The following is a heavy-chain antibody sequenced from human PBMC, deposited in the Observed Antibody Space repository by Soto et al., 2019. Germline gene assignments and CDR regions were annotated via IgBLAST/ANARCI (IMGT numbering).Heavy chain of an antibody. CDR1: GFTFSSYG. CDR2: ISYDGSNK. CDR3: AKVDTAMVTYYYYGMDV. Sequence: QAQLVESGGGVVQPGRSLRLSCAASGFTFSSYGMHWVRQAPGKGLEWVAVISYDGSNKYYADSVKGRFTISRDNSKNTLYLQMNSLRAEDTAVYYCAKVDTAMVTYYYYGMDVWGQGTTVTVSS. D-gene: IGHD5-18*01. J-gene: IGHJ6*02. V-gene: IGHV3-30*18.